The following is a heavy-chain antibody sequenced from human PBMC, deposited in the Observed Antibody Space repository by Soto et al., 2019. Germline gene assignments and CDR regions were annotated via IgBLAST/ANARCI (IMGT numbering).Heavy chain of an antibody. CDR3: AKDLISSWYFGFDP. CDR1: GFTFSSYA. J-gene: IGHJ5*02. V-gene: IGHV3-23*01. Sequence: GGSLRLSCAASGFTFSSYAMSWVRQAPGKGLEWVSAISGSGGSTYYADSVKGRFTISRDNSKNTLYLQMKSLRAEDTAVYYCAKDLISSWYFGFDPWGQGTLVTVSS. D-gene: IGHD6-13*01. CDR2: ISGSGGST.